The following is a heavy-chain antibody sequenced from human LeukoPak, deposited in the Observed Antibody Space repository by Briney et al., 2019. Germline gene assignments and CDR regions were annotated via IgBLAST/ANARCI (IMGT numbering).Heavy chain of an antibody. CDR1: GFTFDDYA. CDR3: VKAPMTYGLELTNGFDY. Sequence: GRSLRLSCAASGFTFDDYAMHWVRQAPGKGLEWVSGISWNSGSIGYADSVKGRFTISRDNAKNSLYLQMNSLRAEDTALYYCVKAPMTYGLELTNGFDYWGQGTLVTVSS. CDR2: ISWNSGSI. J-gene: IGHJ4*02. V-gene: IGHV3-9*01. D-gene: IGHD1-7*01.